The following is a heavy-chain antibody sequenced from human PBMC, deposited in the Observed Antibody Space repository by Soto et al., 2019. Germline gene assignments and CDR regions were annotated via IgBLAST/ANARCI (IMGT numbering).Heavy chain of an antibody. Sequence: EVQLLESGGGLVQPGGSLRLSCVASGFSFSSYAMSWVRQAPGKGLEWVSVISGSDGSTYYGDSVKGRFTISRDNSKNTLYLKMNSLRAEDTAVYYCARDRERDAWYEDYWGQGTLVTVSS. CDR1: GFSFSSYA. J-gene: IGHJ4*02. D-gene: IGHD6-13*01. CDR2: ISGSDGST. CDR3: ARDRERDAWYEDY. V-gene: IGHV3-23*02.